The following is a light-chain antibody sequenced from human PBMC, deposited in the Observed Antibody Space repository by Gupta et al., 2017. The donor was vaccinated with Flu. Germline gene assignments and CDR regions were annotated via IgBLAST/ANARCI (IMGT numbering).Light chain of an antibody. Sequence: SSLSASVGDRVTITCRASHSISNYLNWYQKKPGEAPKLLIYRASSLQSGVPSRFSGSGSGTDFTLTISSRQPEERASYFCLQSYSTPLLTFGPGTKVDIK. CDR3: LQSYSTPLLT. V-gene: IGKV1-39*01. J-gene: IGKJ3*01. CDR1: HSISNY. CDR2: RAS.